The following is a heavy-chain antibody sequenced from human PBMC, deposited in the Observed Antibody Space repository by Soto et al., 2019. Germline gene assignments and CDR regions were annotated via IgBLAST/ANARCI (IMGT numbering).Heavy chain of an antibody. CDR1: GGSISPYY. J-gene: IGHJ4*02. Sequence: QVQLQESGPGLVKPSETLSLTCTVSGGSISPYYWSWIRQTPGKVLEWIGYIYFGGTTKYNPSLQSRVSMSVDTSKNQFSLKLTSVTAADTAVYYCARLGGFFQALDSWGQGTLVTVSS. V-gene: IGHV4-59*08. D-gene: IGHD2-15*01. CDR3: ARLGGFFQALDS. CDR2: IYFGGTT.